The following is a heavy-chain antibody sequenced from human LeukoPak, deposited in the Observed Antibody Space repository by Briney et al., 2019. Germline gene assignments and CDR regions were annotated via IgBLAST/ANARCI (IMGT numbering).Heavy chain of an antibody. V-gene: IGHV4-34*01. D-gene: IGHD1-26*01. CDR3: ARGHDSAKVGY. J-gene: IGHJ4*02. CDR1: GGSFSGYY. Sequence: SGTLSLTCAVYGGSFSGYYWSWIRQPPGKGLEWIGEIHPSGSTDYNPSPKSRVTISADTSKNQFSLKLRSVTAADTAVYYCARGHDSAKVGYWGQGTLVTVSS. CDR2: IHPSGST.